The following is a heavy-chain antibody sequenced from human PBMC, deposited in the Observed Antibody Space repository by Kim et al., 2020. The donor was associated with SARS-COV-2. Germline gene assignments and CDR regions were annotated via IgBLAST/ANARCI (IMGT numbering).Heavy chain of an antibody. CDR3: AREVRVGYYDSSGSQGIDY. V-gene: IGHV4-31*03. Sequence: SETLSLTCTVSGGSISSGGYYWSWIRQHPGKGLEWIGYIYYSGSTYYNPSLKSRVTISVDTSKNQFSLKLSSVTAADTAVYYCAREVRVGYYDSSGSQGIDYWGQGTLVTVSS. D-gene: IGHD3-22*01. CDR2: IYYSGST. J-gene: IGHJ4*02. CDR1: GGSISSGGYY.